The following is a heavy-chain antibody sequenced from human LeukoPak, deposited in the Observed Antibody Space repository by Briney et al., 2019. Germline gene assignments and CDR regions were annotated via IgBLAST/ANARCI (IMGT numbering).Heavy chain of an antibody. V-gene: IGHV3-53*01. CDR2: IYSGGTT. D-gene: IGHD3-10*01. CDR1: GFTFDDYG. J-gene: IGHJ2*01. CDR3: ARDRAPPTSWYFDV. Sequence: GGSLRLSCAASGFTFDDYGMSWVRQAPGKGLEWVSVIYSGGTTYYADSVKGRFTISRDNSKNTLYLQMNSLRAEDTAVYYCARDRAPPTSWYFDVWGRGTLVTVSS.